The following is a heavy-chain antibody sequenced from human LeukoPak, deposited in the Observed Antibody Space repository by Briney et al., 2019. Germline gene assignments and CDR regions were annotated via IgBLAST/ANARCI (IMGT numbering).Heavy chain of an antibody. CDR2: IYYSGST. J-gene: IGHJ5*02. D-gene: IGHD3-10*01. Sequence: SETLSLTCTVSGGSISSSSYYWGWIRQPPGKGLEWIGSIYYSGSTYYNPSLKSRVTISVDTSKNQFSLKLSSVTAADTAVYYCADSMVRGVRGFDPWGQGTLATVSS. CDR1: GGSISSSSYY. V-gene: IGHV4-39*01. CDR3: ADSMVRGVRGFDP.